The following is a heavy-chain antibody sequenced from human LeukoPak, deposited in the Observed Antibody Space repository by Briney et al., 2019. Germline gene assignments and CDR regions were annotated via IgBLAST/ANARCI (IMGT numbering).Heavy chain of an antibody. CDR2: IYGSGST. CDR1: GGSIRSYY. CDR3: ARLGGSSAFDY. J-gene: IGHJ4*02. Sequence: PSETLSLTCTVSGGSIRSYYWSWIRQPAGKGLEWIGHIYGSGSTNYNPSLKSRVTTSVDTSKNQFSLRLSSVTAADTAVYYCARLGGSSAFDYWGQGTLVTVSS. V-gene: IGHV4-4*07.